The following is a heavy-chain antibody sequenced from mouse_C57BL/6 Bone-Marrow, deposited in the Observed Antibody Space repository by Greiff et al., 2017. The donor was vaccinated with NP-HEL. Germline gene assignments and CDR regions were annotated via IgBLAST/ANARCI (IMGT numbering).Heavy chain of an antibody. V-gene: IGHV2-9-1*01. Sequence: VKLMESGPGLVAPSQSLSITCTVSGFSLTSYAISWVRQPPGKGLEWLGVIWTGGGTNYNSALNSRLSISKDNSKSQVFLKMNSLQTDDTARYYCARKGATVVATEGYYFDYWGQGTTLTVSS. D-gene: IGHD1-1*01. CDR2: IWTGGGT. CDR1: GFSLTSYA. J-gene: IGHJ2*01. CDR3: ARKGATVVATEGYYFDY.